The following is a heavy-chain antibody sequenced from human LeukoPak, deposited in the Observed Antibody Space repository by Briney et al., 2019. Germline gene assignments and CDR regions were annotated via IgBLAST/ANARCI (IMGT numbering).Heavy chain of an antibody. V-gene: IGHV3-49*04. J-gene: IGHJ4*02. D-gene: IGHD3-22*01. CDR2: TRSVGHGGTP. CDR3: TRDSYSVDSGYFEFDY. CDR1: AFTSGNYA. Sequence: GRSLTLSSTLHAFTSGNYAMKCDSHPDEGVLEWVGFTRSVGHGGTPEYATSVKGKFTISRDDSKSIAYLQMNSLKTEDTAMYYCTRDSYSVDSGYFEFDYWGQGTLVSVSS.